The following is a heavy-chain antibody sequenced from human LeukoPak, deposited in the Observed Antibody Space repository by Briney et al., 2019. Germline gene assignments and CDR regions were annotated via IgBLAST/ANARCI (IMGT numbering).Heavy chain of an antibody. V-gene: IGHV4-4*02. J-gene: IGHJ4*02. CDR2: IYHSGST. Sequence: PSGTLSLTCAVSGGSISSSNWWSWVRQPPGKGLEWIGEIYHSGSTNYNPSLKSRVAISVDKSKNQFSLKLSSVTAADTAINYCARDGRAGSLFAYWGQGTLVTVSS. CDR3: ARDGRAGSLFAY. CDR1: GGSISSSNW. D-gene: IGHD6-19*01.